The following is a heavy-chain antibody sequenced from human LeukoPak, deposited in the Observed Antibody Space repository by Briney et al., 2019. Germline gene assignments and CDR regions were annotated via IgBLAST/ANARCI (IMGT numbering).Heavy chain of an antibody. J-gene: IGHJ5*02. V-gene: IGHV3-23*01. CDR1: GFTFISYA. D-gene: IGHD1-20*01. Sequence: PGGSLRLSCAASGFTFISYAMSWVRQAPGKGLEWVSAISDGSTKYADSVKGRFTISRDNSKNTLYLQMDSVRAEDTAIYYCAKLCYNWNNWFDPWGQGTLVTVSS. CDR3: AKLCYNWNNWFDP. CDR2: ISDGST.